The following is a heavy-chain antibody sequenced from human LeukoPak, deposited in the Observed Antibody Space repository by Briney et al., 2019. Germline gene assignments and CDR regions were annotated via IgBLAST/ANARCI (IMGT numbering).Heavy chain of an antibody. CDR3: AKTGFDYGDYDHWFDP. CDR2: ISGSGGST. D-gene: IGHD4-17*01. J-gene: IGHJ5*02. V-gene: IGHV3-23*01. Sequence: GGSLRLSCAASGFTFSSYAMSWVRQAPGKGLEWVSAISGSGGSTYYADSVKGRFTISRDNSKNTLYLQMNSLRAEDTAIYYCAKTGFDYGDYDHWFDPWGQGTLVTVSS. CDR1: GFTFSSYA.